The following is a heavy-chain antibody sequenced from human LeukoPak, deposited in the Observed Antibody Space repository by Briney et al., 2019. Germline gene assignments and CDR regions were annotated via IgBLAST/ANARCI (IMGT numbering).Heavy chain of an antibody. J-gene: IGHJ4*02. Sequence: GPVKVSCKASGYTFTSYAMHWVRQAPGQRLEWMGWINAGNGNTKYSQKFQGRVTITRDTSASTAYMELSSLRSEDTAVYYCARDVGDGDSGDYWGQGTLVTVSS. CDR2: INAGNGNT. V-gene: IGHV1-3*01. CDR3: ARDVGDGDSGDY. CDR1: GYTFTSYA. D-gene: IGHD2-21*02.